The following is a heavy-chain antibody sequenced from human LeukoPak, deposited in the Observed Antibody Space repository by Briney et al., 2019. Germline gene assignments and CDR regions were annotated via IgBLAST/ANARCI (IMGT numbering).Heavy chain of an antibody. J-gene: IGHJ4*02. CDR1: GFTFSSYS. CDR2: ISSSSSYI. D-gene: IGHD2-2*02. CDR3: ARDGSLGYCSSTSCYKWAFDY. V-gene: IGHV3-21*01. Sequence: GGSLRLSCAASGFTFSSYSMNWVRQAPGMGLEWVSSISSSSSYIYYADSVKGRFTISRDNAKNSLYLQMNSLRAEDTAVYYCARDGSLGYCSSTSCYKWAFDYWGQGTLVTVSS.